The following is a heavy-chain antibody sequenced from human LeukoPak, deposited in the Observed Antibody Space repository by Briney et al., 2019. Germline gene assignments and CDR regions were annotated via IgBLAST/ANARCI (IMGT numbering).Heavy chain of an antibody. V-gene: IGHV3-74*01. Sequence: GGSLRLSSTASSAFTSRDYWMHWVRQAPGKGLVWVSRLNEDGSRTIYADSVKGRFTISRDNAKNTVYLQMNSLRDEDTAVYYCARGPPGFYGTDVWRRGTTVTVSS. CDR1: AFTSRDYW. J-gene: IGHJ6*01. CDR3: ARGPPGFYGTDV. CDR2: LNEDGSRT. D-gene: IGHD1-14*01.